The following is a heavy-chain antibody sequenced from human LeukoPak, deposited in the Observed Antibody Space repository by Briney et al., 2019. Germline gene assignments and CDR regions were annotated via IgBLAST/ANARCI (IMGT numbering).Heavy chain of an antibody. Sequence: GGSLRLSCAASGFTFSSYAVHWVRQAPGKGLEYVSAISNNGGSTYYANSMKGRFTISRDNSKNTLHPQMGSLRAEDMAVYYCARYRAAVGFDYWGQGTLVTVSS. CDR3: ARYRAAVGFDY. D-gene: IGHD6-13*01. CDR2: ISNNGGST. J-gene: IGHJ4*02. V-gene: IGHV3-64*01. CDR1: GFTFSSYA.